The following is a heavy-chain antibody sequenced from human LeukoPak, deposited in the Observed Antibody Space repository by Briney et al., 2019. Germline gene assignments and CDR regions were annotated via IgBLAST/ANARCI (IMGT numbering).Heavy chain of an antibody. V-gene: IGHV3-23*01. D-gene: IGHD3-16*01. J-gene: IGHJ3*02. CDR1: RFTFSSYA. CDR2: ISGSGGST. Sequence: GGSLRLSCAASRFTFSSYAMSWVRQAPGKGLEWVSAISGSGGSTYYADSVKGRFTISRDNSKNTLYLQMNSLRAEDTAVYYCAKRYYDYVWGSPHDAFDIWGQGTMVTVSS. CDR3: AKRYYDYVWGSPHDAFDI.